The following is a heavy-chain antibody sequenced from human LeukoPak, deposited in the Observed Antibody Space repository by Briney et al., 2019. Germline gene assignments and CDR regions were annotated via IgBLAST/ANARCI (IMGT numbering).Heavy chain of an antibody. D-gene: IGHD2-21*02. CDR1: GGSISSSSYY. CDR2: IYYSGST. J-gene: IGHJ4*02. Sequence: SETLSLTCTVSGGSISSSSYYWGWIRQPPGKGLEWIGSIYYSGSTYYNPSLKSRVTISVDTSKNQFSLKLSSVTAADTAVYYCARGHPLLDYWGQGTLVAVSS. V-gene: IGHV4-39*01. CDR3: ARGHPLLDY.